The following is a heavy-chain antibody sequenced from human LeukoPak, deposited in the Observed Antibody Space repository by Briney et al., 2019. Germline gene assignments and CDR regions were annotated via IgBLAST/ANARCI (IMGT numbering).Heavy chain of an antibody. CDR2: ISGSGGST. V-gene: IGHV3-23*01. CDR3: AKRVAAAGTQSYYFDY. CDR1: GFTFSSYA. D-gene: IGHD6-13*01. Sequence: PGGSLRLSCAASGFTFSSYAMSWVRQAPGKGLEWVSAISGSGGSTYYADSVKGPFTISRDNSKNTLYLQMNSLRAEDTAVYYCAKRVAAAGTQSYYFDYWGQGTLVTVSS. J-gene: IGHJ4*02.